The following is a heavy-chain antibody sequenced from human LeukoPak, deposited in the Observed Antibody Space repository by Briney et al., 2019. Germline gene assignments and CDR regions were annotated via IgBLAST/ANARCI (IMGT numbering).Heavy chain of an antibody. CDR3: ARDLSTILLWFGEPHGFDF. CDR2: INADNGDT. D-gene: IGHD3-10*01. V-gene: IGHV1-3*01. CDR1: GYIFSGYS. Sequence: GASVKVSCKASGYIFSGYSIHWVRQAPGQGLEWMGWINADNGDTKYSQTFQGRFTISRDTSATTVFMELSSLRSEDTAVYYCARDLSTILLWFGEPHGFDFWGQGTMVTVSS. J-gene: IGHJ3*01.